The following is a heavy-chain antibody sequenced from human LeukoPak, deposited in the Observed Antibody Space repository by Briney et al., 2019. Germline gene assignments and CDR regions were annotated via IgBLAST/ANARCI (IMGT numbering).Heavy chain of an antibody. V-gene: IGHV1-58*02. CDR2: IVVGSGNT. Sequence: SVKVSCKASGLTFTSSAIQWVRQARGQRLEWIGWIVVGSGNTNYAQKFQGRVTITADKSTSTAYMELSSLRSEDTAVYYCARGHDYGDYGGFDPWGQGTLVTVSS. D-gene: IGHD4-17*01. CDR3: ARGHDYGDYGGFDP. CDR1: GLTFTSSA. J-gene: IGHJ5*02.